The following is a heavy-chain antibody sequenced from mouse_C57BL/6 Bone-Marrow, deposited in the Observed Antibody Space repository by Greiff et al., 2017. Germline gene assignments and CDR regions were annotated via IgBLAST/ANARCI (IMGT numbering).Heavy chain of an antibody. Sequence: VQLQQSGPELVKPGASVKISCKASGYSFTGYFMNRVKQSHGKSLEWIGRINPYNGETSYTQKFKGKATLTVDKSSSTAHMELLSLTSEVFAVYSYASSRVLSRYDAIAYWGQGTSVTVSA. CDR3: ASSRVLSRYDAIAY. CDR1: GYSFTGYF. J-gene: IGHJ4*01. D-gene: IGHD1-1*02. V-gene: IGHV1-37*01. CDR2: INPYNGET.